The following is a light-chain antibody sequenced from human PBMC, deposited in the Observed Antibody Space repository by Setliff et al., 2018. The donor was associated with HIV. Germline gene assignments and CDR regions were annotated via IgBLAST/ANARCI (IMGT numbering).Light chain of an antibody. Sequence: SVLTQPASVSGSPGQSISISCTGTSSDIGTYKLVSWYQQHPGKAPRLMIYEVTKRPSGVPDRFSGSKSGNTASLTVSGLRSEDEADYYCSSFAGSLYVFGTGTKVTVL. J-gene: IGLJ1*01. V-gene: IGLV2-23*02. CDR1: SSDIGTYKL. CDR2: EVT. CDR3: SSFAGSLYV.